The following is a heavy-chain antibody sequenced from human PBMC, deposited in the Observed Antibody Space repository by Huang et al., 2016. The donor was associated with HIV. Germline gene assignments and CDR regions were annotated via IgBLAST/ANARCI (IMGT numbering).Heavy chain of an antibody. CDR1: GYTFTGYY. D-gene: IGHD2-15*01. CDR2: IKPKSGGT. CDR3: AREVVSATGYYYYGMDV. Sequence: QVQLVQSGAEVKKPGASVKVSCKASGYTFTGYYLHWVRQAPGQGLEGMGWIKPKSGGTNYAQKFQGRVTMTRDTSISTAYMELSRLRSDDTAVYYCAREVVSATGYYYYGMDVWGQGTTVTVSS. V-gene: IGHV1-2*02. J-gene: IGHJ6*02.